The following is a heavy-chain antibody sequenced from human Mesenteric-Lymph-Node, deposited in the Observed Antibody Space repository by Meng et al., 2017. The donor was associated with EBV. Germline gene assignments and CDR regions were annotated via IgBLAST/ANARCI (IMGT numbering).Heavy chain of an antibody. CDR2: VIPVFGSP. D-gene: IGHD1-14*01. CDR3: ARGWEITYYFDI. J-gene: IGHJ4*02. CDR1: GGSFNTHA. Sequence: QLGQSGPEGKKPGSSWKVSCKASGGSFNTHAINWVRQAPGQGLEWMGGVIPVFGSPFYAQNFQGRVTIAADESTNTVYLHLYSLRSEDTALYYCARGWEITYYFDIWGQGTLVTVSS. V-gene: IGHV1-69*01.